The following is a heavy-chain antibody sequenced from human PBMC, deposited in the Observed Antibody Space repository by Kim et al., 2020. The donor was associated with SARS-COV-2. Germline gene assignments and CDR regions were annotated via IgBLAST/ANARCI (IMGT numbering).Heavy chain of an antibody. CDR1: GGSISSSSYY. CDR2: IYYSGST. J-gene: IGHJ6*01. CDR3: ARLPALSYYYYGMDV. V-gene: IGHV4-39*01. Sequence: SETLSLTCTVSGGSISSSSYYWGWIRQPPGKGLEWIGSIYYSGSTYYNPSLKSRVTISVDTSKNQFSLKLSSVTAADTAVYYCARLPALSYYYYGMDVWG.